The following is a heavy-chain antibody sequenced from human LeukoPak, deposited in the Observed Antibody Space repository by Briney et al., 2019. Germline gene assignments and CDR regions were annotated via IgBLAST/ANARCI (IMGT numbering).Heavy chain of an antibody. CDR3: TRFTIVGVVDAFDI. V-gene: IGHV3-49*04. D-gene: IGHD3-3*01. Sequence: PGRSLRLSCTASGFTFGDYAMSWVRQAPGKGLEWVGFIRSKVHGGTTEYAASVKVRFTISRDDSKSIAYLQMTSLKTEDAGVYYCTRFTIVGVVDAFDIWGQGTMVTVSS. CDR1: GFTFGDYA. CDR2: IRSKVHGGTT. J-gene: IGHJ3*02.